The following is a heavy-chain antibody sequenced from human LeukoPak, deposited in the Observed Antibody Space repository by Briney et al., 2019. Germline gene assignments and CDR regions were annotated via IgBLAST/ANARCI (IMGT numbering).Heavy chain of an antibody. CDR2: ISYDGSNK. J-gene: IGHJ5*02. D-gene: IGHD2-2*01. V-gene: IGHV3-30*18. Sequence: PGRSLRLSCAASGFTFSSYGMHWVRQAPGKGLEWVAVISYDGSNKYYADSVKGRFTIPRDNSKNTLYLQMNSLRAEDTAVYYCAKDRGGYCSSTSCYFGPFDPWGQGTLVTVSS. CDR1: GFTFSSYG. CDR3: AKDRGGYCSSTSCYFGPFDP.